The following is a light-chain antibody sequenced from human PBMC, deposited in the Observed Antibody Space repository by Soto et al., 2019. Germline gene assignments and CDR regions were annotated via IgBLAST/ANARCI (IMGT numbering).Light chain of an antibody. V-gene: IGKV1-33*01. CDR3: QQYADLPL. Sequence: DIRMTQSPSSLSASVGDRVTIPCQASQDISNYLNWYQQKPGKAPKLLIYDASNLETGVPSRFSGSGSGTDFTFTISSLQPEDIATYYCQQYADLPLFGPGTKVDIK. J-gene: IGKJ3*01. CDR1: QDISNY. CDR2: DAS.